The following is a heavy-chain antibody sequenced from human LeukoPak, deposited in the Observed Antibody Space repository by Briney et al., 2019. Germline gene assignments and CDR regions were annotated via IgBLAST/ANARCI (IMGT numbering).Heavy chain of an antibody. J-gene: IGHJ4*02. CDR2: IYHSGST. D-gene: IGHD3-22*01. V-gene: IGHV4-30-2*05. CDR3: ARFVGGSGYPIDY. Sequence: PSQTLSLTCAVSGGSISSGGYSWSWIRQPPGKGLEWIGYIYHSGSTYYNPSLKSRVTISVDTSKNQFSLKLSSVTAADTAVYYCARFVGGSGYPIDYWGQGTLVTVSS. CDR1: GGSISSGGYS.